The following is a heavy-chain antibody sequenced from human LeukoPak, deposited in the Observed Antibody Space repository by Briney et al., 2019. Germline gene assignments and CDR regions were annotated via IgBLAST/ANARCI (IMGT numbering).Heavy chain of an antibody. V-gene: IGHV3-21*01. CDR3: ARGDYYGSGYTFDFDS. D-gene: IGHD3-10*01. J-gene: IGHJ4*02. CDR2: ISSSTTYT. CDR1: GFIFSSYI. Sequence: GGSLRLSCAASGFIFSSYIMNWVRQAPGKGLEWVSSISSSTTYTYYADSVKGRFTISRDNAKNSLYLQMNSLRAEDTAVYYCARGDYYGSGYTFDFDSGGQGTLVTVSS.